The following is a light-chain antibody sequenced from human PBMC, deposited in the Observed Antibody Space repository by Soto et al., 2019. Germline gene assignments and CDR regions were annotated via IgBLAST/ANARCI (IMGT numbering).Light chain of an antibody. CDR1: QSISSW. Sequence: DIQMTQSPSTLSASVGDRVTITCRASQSISSWLAWYQQKPGKAPKLLIYDASSLESGVPSRFSGSGSGTEVKLPISRPQTDDFATYYCQQENSYPVTFGQGTKLAIK. CDR3: QQENSYPVT. J-gene: IGKJ2*01. V-gene: IGKV1-5*01. CDR2: DAS.